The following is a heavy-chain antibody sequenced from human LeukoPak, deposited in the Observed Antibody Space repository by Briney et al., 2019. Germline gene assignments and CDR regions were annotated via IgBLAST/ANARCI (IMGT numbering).Heavy chain of an antibody. CDR3: ARYSSSWTDYYYYYGMDV. CDR1: GGTLSSYA. D-gene: IGHD6-13*01. Sequence: ASVKVSCKASGGTLSSYAISWVRQAPGQGLEWMGGIIPIFGTANYAQKFQGRVTITADESTSTAYMELSSLRSEDTAVYYCARYSSSWTDYYYYYGMDVWGQGTTVTVSS. J-gene: IGHJ6*02. CDR2: IIPIFGTA. V-gene: IGHV1-69*13.